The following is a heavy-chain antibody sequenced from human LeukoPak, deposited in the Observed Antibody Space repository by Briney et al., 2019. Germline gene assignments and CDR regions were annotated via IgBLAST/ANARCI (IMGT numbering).Heavy chain of an antibody. CDR2: INPNSGGT. CDR3: ARVDPLVSSSSWYNWFDP. D-gene: IGHD6-13*01. CDR1: GYTFTGYY. V-gene: IGHV1-2*04. J-gene: IGHJ5*02. Sequence: ASVKVSCKASGYTFTGYYMHWVRQAPGQGLEWMGWINPNSGGTNYAQKFQGWVTMTRDTSISTAYMELSRLSSDDTAVYYCARVDPLVSSSSWYNWFDPWGQGTLVTVSS.